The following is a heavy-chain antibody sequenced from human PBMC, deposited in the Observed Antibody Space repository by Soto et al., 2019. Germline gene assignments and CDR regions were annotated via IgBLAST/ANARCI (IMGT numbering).Heavy chain of an antibody. V-gene: IGHV1-18*01. J-gene: IGHJ6*03. CDR1: GYSFTNYG. CDR3: ARDRGVAPPVAGNTHYYYYMDV. CDR2: ISAYNGNT. D-gene: IGHD6-19*01. Sequence: QDQLVQSGVEVKKPGASVKVSCKASGYSFTNYGITWLRQAPGQGFEWMGWISAYNGNTNYAQKFQGRVTLTTDACTSTAYLELRSLRSDDTAVYYCARDRGVAPPVAGNTHYYYYMDVWGKGTTVTVSS.